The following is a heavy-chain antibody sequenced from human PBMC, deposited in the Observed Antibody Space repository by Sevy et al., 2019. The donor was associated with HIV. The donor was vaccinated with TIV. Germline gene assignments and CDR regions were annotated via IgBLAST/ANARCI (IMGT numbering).Heavy chain of an antibody. V-gene: IGHV3-7*01. J-gene: IGHJ4*02. CDR1: GFTFSSYW. D-gene: IGHD1-26*01. CDR2: IKQDGSEK. Sequence: GGSLRLSCAASGFTFSSYWMSWVRQAPGKGLEWVANIKQDGSEKYYGDSVKGRFTISRDNAKNSLYLQMNSLRAEDTAVYYCARESGSYSGRDYYFDYWGQGTLVTVSS. CDR3: ARESGSYSGRDYYFDY.